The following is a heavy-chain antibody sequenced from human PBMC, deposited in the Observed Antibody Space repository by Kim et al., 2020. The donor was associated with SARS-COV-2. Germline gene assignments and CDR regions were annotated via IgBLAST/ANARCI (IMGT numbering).Heavy chain of an antibody. CDR1: GGSISSSSYY. CDR2: IYYSGST. J-gene: IGHJ5*02. Sequence: SETLSLTCTVSGGSISSSSYYWGWIRQPPGKGLEWIGSIYYSGSTYYNPSLKSRVTISVDTSKNQFSLKLSSVTAADTAVYYCARHLIPRIWFGEISPTIWFDPWGQGTLVTVSS. V-gene: IGHV4-39*01. CDR3: ARHLIPRIWFGEISPTIWFDP. D-gene: IGHD3-10*01.